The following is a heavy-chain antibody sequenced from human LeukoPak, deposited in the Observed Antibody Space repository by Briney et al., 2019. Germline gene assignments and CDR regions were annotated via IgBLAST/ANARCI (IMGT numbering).Heavy chain of an antibody. CDR2: IYYSGST. CDR1: GGFISSSSYY. D-gene: IGHD3-22*01. V-gene: IGHV4-39*01. J-gene: IGHJ1*01. CDR3: ARRRYYDSTGYLE. Sequence: SETLSLTCTISGGFISSSSYYWCWIRQPPGQGLEWIGDIYYSGSTYYNPALKRRVSTFIDTSKNKFSLLLRSAAAAETPPYYCARRRYYDSTGYLEWGQGTLVTVTS.